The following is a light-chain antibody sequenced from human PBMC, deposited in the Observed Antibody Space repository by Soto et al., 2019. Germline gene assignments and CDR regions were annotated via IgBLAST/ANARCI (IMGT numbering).Light chain of an antibody. CDR1: SSNIENNY. CDR3: GTWDTSLSVGRGV. Sequence: QSVLTQPPSVSAAPGQTVTISCSGNSSNIENNYVSWYQQLPGTAPNLLIYDDNKRPSGIPDRFSGSKSGTSAALGITGLQTGDEADYYCGTWDTSLSVGRGVFGGGTKVTVL. J-gene: IGLJ2*01. V-gene: IGLV1-51*01. CDR2: DDN.